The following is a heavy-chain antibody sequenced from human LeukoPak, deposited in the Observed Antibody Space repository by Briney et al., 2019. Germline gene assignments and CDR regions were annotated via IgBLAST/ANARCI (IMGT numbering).Heavy chain of an antibody. V-gene: IGHV4-59*08. CDR3: ARWEYASSWFDP. CDR2: VYSSGST. CDR1: GGSISSYY. J-gene: IGHJ5*02. D-gene: IGHD6-6*01. Sequence: SETLSLTCTVSGGSISSYYWSWIRQPPGKGLEWIGYVYSSGSTNYNPSVKSRVTISVDTSKNQFSLKLNSVTAADTAVYYCARWEYASSWFDPWGQGTLVTVSS.